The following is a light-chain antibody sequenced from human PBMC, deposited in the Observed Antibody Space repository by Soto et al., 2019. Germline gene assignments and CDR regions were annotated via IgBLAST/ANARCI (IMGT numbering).Light chain of an antibody. V-gene: IGKV3-15*01. J-gene: IGKJ4*01. CDR2: GAS. CDR3: QQYNNWPPLT. Sequence: EIVMTQSPATLSVSPGERATLPCRASQSVSSNLAWYQQKPGQAPWLLIYGASTRATGIPARFSGSGSGTEFTLTISSLQSEDFAVYYCQQYNNWPPLTFGGGTKVEIK. CDR1: QSVSSN.